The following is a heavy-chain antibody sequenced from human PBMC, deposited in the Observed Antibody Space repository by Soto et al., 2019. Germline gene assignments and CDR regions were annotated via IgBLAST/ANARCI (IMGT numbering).Heavy chain of an antibody. Sequence: QVQLQESGPGLVKPSQTLSLTCTVSGGSISSGGYYWSWIRQRPGKGLEWIGYIYYSGSTYSNPSLKSRVTISADTSKTQFSLNLSSVTAADTAMYYCAREQGDAVFGVLIGLTVDYWGQGTQVTVSS. D-gene: IGHD3-3*01. CDR1: GGSISSGGYY. CDR2: IYYSGST. V-gene: IGHV4-31*03. CDR3: AREQGDAVFGVLIGLTVDY. J-gene: IGHJ4*02.